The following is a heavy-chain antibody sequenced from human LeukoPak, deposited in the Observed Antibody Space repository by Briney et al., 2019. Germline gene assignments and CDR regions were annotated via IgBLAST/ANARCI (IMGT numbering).Heavy chain of an antibody. J-gene: IGHJ4*02. Sequence: GGSLRLSCAASGFTFSSYWMHWVRQAPGKGLVWVSRINTDGSSTSYADSVKGRFTISRDNAKNTLYLQMNSLRAEDTAVCYCAREGSFWSGYPADYWGQGTLVTVSS. V-gene: IGHV3-74*01. CDR1: GFTFSSYW. CDR3: AREGSFWSGYPADY. D-gene: IGHD3-3*01. CDR2: INTDGSST.